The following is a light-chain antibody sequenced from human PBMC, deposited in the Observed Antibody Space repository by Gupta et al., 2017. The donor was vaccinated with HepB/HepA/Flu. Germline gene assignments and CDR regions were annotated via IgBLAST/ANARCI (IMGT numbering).Light chain of an antibody. CDR1: SSDVGGYNY. CDR3: SSYAGSNNWV. CDR2: EVS. V-gene: IGLV2-8*01. J-gene: IGLJ3*02. Sequence: QSALTQPPSASGSPGQSVTISCTGTSSDVGGYNYVTWYQQHPGNAPKLRIYEVSKRPSGVPDRFSGSQSGNTASLTGSGLQAEDEADYYCSSYAGSNNWVFGGGTKLTVL.